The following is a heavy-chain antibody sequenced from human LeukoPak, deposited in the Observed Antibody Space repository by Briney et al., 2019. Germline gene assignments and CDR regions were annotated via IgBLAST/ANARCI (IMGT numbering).Heavy chain of an antibody. D-gene: IGHD6-13*01. J-gene: IGHJ3*02. V-gene: IGHV3-23*01. CDR3: AKEPGSDVSNWYGAYDI. CDR1: GFTFSNYA. Sequence: PGGSLRLSCAASGFTFSNYAMTWVRQAPGQGLESVSTISGSGDSTYYANSVKGRFTISRDNSKNTLYLQMNSLRADDTAIYYCAKEPGSDVSNWYGAYDIWGQGTMVTVSS. CDR2: ISGSGDST.